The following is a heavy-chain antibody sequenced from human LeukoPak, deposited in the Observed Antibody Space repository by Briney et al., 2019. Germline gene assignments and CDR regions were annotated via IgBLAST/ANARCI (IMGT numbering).Heavy chain of an antibody. CDR3: ARSAVGLWFGEPDFQH. V-gene: IGHV1-46*01. CDR2: INPSGGST. CDR1: GYTFTSYY. D-gene: IGHD3-10*01. Sequence: ASVKVSCKASGYTFTSYYMHWVRQAPGQGLEWMGIINPSGGSTSYAQKFQGRVTMTRDTSTSTVYMELSSLRSEDTAVYYCARSAVGLWFGEPDFQHWGQGTLVTVSS. J-gene: IGHJ1*01.